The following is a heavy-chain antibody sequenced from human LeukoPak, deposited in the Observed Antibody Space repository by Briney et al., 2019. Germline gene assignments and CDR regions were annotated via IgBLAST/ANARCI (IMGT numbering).Heavy chain of an antibody. Sequence: ASVKVSCKASGYTFTGHYMNWVRQAPGQGLEWMGWINPDGGGTHYARNFQGRVTMTRDTSISTAYMELSGLRSDDTAVYYCARELDSYSSGWLCYWGQGTLVTVSS. CDR3: ARELDSYSSGWLCY. D-gene: IGHD6-19*01. J-gene: IGHJ4*02. V-gene: IGHV1-2*02. CDR1: GYTFTGHY. CDR2: INPDGGGT.